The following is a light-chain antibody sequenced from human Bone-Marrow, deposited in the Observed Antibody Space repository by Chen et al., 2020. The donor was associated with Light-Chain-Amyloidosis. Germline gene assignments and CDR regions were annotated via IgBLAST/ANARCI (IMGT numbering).Light chain of an antibody. CDR2: GAS. V-gene: IGKV3-20*01. CDR3: QQYGSPPIT. J-gene: IGKJ5*01. Sequence: ENVLTQSPGTLSLSPGERATLSCRASQSVITSSLAWYQQKAGQAPRLLIYGASSRATGIPDRFSGSGSGTDFTLTISRLEPVDFAVYYCQQYGSPPITFGQGTRLEIK. CDR1: QSVITSS.